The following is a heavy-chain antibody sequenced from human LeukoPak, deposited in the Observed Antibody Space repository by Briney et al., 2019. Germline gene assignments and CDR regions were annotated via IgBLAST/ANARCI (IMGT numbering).Heavy chain of an antibody. D-gene: IGHD4-17*01. CDR2: ISGSGDRT. CDR3: AKNYGDNAFDI. CDR1: RFTFSTYA. Sequence: PGGSLRLSCAASRFTFSTYAMIWVRQAPGKGLEWVSTISGSGDRTYYADSVKGRFTISRDNSKNTLYLQMNSLRAEDTAVYYCAKNYGDNAFDIWGQGTMVTVSS. V-gene: IGHV3-23*01. J-gene: IGHJ3*02.